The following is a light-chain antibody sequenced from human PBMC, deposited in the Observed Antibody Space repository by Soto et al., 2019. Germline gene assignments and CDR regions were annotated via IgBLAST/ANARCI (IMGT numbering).Light chain of an antibody. V-gene: IGLV4-69*01. Sequence: QLVLTQSPSASASLGASVKLTCTLSRGHSSYAIAWHQQQPEKGPRYLVKLNSDGSHSKGDGIPDRFSGSSSGAERYLTLSSLQSEDEDDYYCQTWGTGTVVFGGGTKLTVL. J-gene: IGLJ2*01. CDR1: RGHSSYA. CDR2: LNSDGSH. CDR3: QTWGTGTVV.